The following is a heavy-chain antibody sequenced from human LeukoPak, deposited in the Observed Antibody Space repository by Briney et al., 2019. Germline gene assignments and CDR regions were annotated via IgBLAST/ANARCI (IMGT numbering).Heavy chain of an antibody. CDR1: GFTFSSYA. Sequence: PGGSLRLSCAASGFTFSSYAMSWVRQAPGKGLEWVSAISGSGGSTYYADSVKGRFTISRDNSKDTLYLQMSSLRAEDTAVYYCARDLELVFYDSTAYEYWGQGTLVTVSS. CDR3: ARDLELVFYDSTAYEY. D-gene: IGHD3-22*01. V-gene: IGHV3-23*01. CDR2: ISGSGGST. J-gene: IGHJ4*02.